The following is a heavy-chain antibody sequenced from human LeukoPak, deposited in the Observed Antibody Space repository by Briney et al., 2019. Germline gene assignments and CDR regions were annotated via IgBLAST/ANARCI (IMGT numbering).Heavy chain of an antibody. V-gene: IGHV4-4*09. Sequence: SETLSLTCTVSGDSISRSYWNWIRQTPGKGLEWIGYISASGNTNYNPSLKSRIIISVDMSKNQFSLKLSSVTAADTAVYYCARLIPGTTGLRKNYFDYWGQGTLVTVSS. J-gene: IGHJ4*02. D-gene: IGHD1-20*01. CDR1: GDSISRSY. CDR2: ISASGNT. CDR3: ARLIPGTTGLRKNYFDY.